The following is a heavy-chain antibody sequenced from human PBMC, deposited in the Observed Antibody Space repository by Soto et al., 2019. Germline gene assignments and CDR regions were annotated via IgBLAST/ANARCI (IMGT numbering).Heavy chain of an antibody. V-gene: IGHV1-69*13. CDR2: IIPIFGTV. D-gene: IGHD3-3*02. J-gene: IGHJ4*02. CDR3: ARPITPYISPTRLDY. Sequence: GASVKVSCKASGGTFRNYAFSWVRQAPGQGLEWMGVIIPIFGTVNYAQKFQGRVTITADESTGTAYMDLSSLRSEDTAMYYCARPITPYISPTRLDYWGQGTLVTVSS. CDR1: GGTFRNYA.